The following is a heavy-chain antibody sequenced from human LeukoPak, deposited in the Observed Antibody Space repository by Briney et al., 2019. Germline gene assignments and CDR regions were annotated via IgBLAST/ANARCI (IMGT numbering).Heavy chain of an antibody. D-gene: IGHD1-14*01. J-gene: IGHJ4*02. V-gene: IGHV1-69*13. CDR1: GGTFSSYA. Sequence: SVRVSSKASGGTFSSYAISWVPQAPGQGREWMGGIIPIFGTANYAQKFQGRVTITADESTSTVYMELSSLRSEDTAVYYCARDHGGPAGKLIVYWGQGTLVTVSS. CDR2: IIPIFGTA. CDR3: ARDHGGPAGKLIVY.